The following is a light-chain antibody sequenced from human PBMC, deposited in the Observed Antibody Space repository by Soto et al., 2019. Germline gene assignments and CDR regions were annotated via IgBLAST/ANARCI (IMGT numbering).Light chain of an antibody. CDR1: SSDVGGYNY. V-gene: IGLV2-14*01. Sequence: QSALTQPASVSGSPGQSIIISCTGTSSDVGGYNYVSWYQQHPGKAPKLMIYEVSNRPSGVSNRFSGSKSGNTASLTISGLQAEDEADYYCCSNAVGSTYVFGTGTKV. CDR2: EVS. CDR3: CSNAVGSTYV. J-gene: IGLJ1*01.